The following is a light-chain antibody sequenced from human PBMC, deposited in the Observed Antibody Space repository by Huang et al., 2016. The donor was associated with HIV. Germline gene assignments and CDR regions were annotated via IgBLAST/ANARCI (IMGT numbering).Light chain of an antibody. Sequence: DIQMTQSPSSLSAFLGDRVTITCRASQGIGNSLAWYQQKPEKAPRLLLYATSTLESGVPSRVSGSGSGTHYTLTIDTLQPEDIASYYCQQYHSLPWTFGQGTKVEIK. CDR1: QGIGNS. V-gene: IGKV1-NL1*01. CDR2: ATS. CDR3: QQYHSLPWT. J-gene: IGKJ1*01.